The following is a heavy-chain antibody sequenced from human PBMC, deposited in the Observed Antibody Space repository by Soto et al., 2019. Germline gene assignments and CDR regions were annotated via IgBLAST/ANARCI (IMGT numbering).Heavy chain of an antibody. Sequence: QVQLQESGPGLVKPSQTLSLTCTVSGGSISSGGYYWSWIRQHPGKGLEWIGYIYYSGSTYYNPPLKSRVTISVDTSKNQFSLKLSSVTAADTAVYYCAREKWLPKGNWFDPWGQGTLVTVSS. J-gene: IGHJ5*02. CDR2: IYYSGST. V-gene: IGHV4-31*03. CDR3: AREKWLPKGNWFDP. D-gene: IGHD5-12*01. CDR1: GGSISSGGYY.